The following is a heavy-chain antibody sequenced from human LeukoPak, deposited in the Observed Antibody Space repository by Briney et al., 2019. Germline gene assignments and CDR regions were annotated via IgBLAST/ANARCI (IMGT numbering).Heavy chain of an antibody. Sequence: GGSLRLSCAGSGYTFSNAWMSWIRQAPGEGLEWVSAISGSGGSTYYADSVKGRFTISRDNSKNTLYLQMNSLRAEDTAVYYCAKVGGYYYSSGYPIPGDYWGQGTLVTVSS. CDR1: GYTFSNAW. D-gene: IGHD3-22*01. CDR3: AKVGGYYYSSGYPIPGDY. V-gene: IGHV3-23*01. CDR2: ISGSGGST. J-gene: IGHJ4*02.